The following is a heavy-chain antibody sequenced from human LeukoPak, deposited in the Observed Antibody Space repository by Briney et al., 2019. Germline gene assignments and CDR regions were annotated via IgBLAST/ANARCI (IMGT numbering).Heavy chain of an antibody. CDR2: ISWNSGSI. J-gene: IGHJ4*02. D-gene: IGHD2-8*01. Sequence: PGGSLRLSCAASGFTFDDYAMHWVRQAPGKGLEWVSGISWNSGSIGYADSVKGRFTISRDNAKNSLYLQMNSLRAEDTALYYCAKEGKMGLDYWGQGTLVTVSS. CDR1: GFTFDDYA. V-gene: IGHV3-9*01. CDR3: AKEGKMGLDY.